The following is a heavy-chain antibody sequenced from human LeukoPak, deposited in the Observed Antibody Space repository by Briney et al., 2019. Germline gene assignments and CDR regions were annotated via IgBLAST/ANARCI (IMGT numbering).Heavy chain of an antibody. J-gene: IGHJ3*02. CDR3: ARRVAGESRAFDI. Sequence: PSETLSLTCTVSGGSISSYYWSWLRQPPGKGLEWIGYIYYSGSTNYNPSPKSRVTISLDTSKNQFSLKLSSLTAADTAVYYCARRVAGESRAFDIWGQGTMVTVSS. CDR2: IYYSGST. D-gene: IGHD3-10*01. V-gene: IGHV4-59*01. CDR1: GGSISSYY.